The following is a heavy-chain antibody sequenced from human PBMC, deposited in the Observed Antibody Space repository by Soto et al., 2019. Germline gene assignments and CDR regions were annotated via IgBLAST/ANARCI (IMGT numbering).Heavy chain of an antibody. V-gene: IGHV1-24*01. J-gene: IGHJ6*02. Sequence: QVQLVQSGAEVKKPGASVKVSCKVSGYTLTELSMHWVRQAPGKGLEWMGGFDPEDGETIYAQKFQGRVTMTEDTSTDTAYMGLSSLRSEDTAVYYCAKQPGGLERRLDYYGMDVWGQGTTVTVSS. CDR1: GYTLTELS. CDR2: FDPEDGET. CDR3: AKQPGGLERRLDYYGMDV. D-gene: IGHD1-1*01.